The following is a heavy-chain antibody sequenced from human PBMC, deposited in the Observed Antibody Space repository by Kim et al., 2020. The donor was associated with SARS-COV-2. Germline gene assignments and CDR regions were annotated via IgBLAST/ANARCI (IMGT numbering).Heavy chain of an antibody. J-gene: IGHJ3*02. CDR3: TRVPGTPLAFWDAFDI. D-gene: IGHD1-1*01. V-gene: IGHV3-73*01. CDR2: IRSKTNADAT. Sequence: VRQASGKEMEWVGSIRSKTNADATAYAASVKGRFTISRDDSKNTAYLQMNSLKTEDTSVYFCTRVPGTPLAFWDAFDIWGQGTMV.